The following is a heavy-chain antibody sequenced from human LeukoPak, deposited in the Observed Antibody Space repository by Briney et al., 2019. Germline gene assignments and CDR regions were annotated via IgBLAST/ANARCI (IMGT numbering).Heavy chain of an antibody. CDR1: GLTLCRYS. CDR2: ICHRRRPI. V-gene: IGHV3-48*04. CDR3: AKDWEMTTATTADY. J-gene: IGHJ4*02. Sequence: GGSLRLSCAASGLTLCRYSMKWARPPPGGGRGWVSYICHRRRPIYYADSVKGRFTISRDNAKTSLYLQMNSLRAEDTAVYYGAKDWEMTTATTADYWGQGTLVTVSS. D-gene: IGHD4-17*01.